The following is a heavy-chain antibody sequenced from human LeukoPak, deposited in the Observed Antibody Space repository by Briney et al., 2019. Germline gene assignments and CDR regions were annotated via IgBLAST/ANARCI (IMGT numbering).Heavy chain of an antibody. J-gene: IGHJ4*02. Sequence: GGSLRLSCAASGFAFSSYAMTWVRQAPVKGLEWLSVVTDTGGNTYHADSVKGRFTISRDNSKNTVYLEMNSLRVEDTAVYYCAKGTVRSCSGPSCYPLDSWGQGTLVTVSS. CDR1: GFAFSSYA. D-gene: IGHD2-15*01. CDR3: AKGTVRSCSGPSCYPLDS. CDR2: VTDTGGNT. V-gene: IGHV3-23*01.